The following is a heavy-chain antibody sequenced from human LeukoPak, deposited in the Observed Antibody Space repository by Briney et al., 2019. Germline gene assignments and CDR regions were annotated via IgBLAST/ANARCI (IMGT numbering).Heavy chain of an antibody. D-gene: IGHD3-10*01. Sequence: SETLSLTCTVSGGRISGYYWSWIPQPAGEGLEGIGRIYTSGSTNYNPSLKSRVTMSVDTSKNQFYLKLSSVTAADTAVYYCAREVYYYGSGSRLIDYWGQGTLVTVSS. CDR2: IYTSGST. CDR3: AREVYYYGSGSRLIDY. V-gene: IGHV4-4*07. J-gene: IGHJ4*02. CDR1: GGRISGYY.